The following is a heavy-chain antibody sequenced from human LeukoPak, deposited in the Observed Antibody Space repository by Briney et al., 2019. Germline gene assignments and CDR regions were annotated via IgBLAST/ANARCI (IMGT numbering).Heavy chain of an antibody. CDR2: ISSSSPYI. CDR3: ARDSGIYRSIDY. CDR1: GFTFNNYS. D-gene: IGHD1-26*01. V-gene: IGHV3-21*01. J-gene: IGHJ4*02. Sequence: PGGSLRLFCVVSGFTFNNYSMNWVRQARGKGLEWVSYISSSSPYIYHPDSVKVRFTISRYNANTSLYLQMNSLRAEDTAVYYCARDSGIYRSIDYWGQGTLVTVSS.